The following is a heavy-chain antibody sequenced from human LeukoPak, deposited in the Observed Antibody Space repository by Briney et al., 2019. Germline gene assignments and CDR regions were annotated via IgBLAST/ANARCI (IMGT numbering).Heavy chain of an antibody. D-gene: IGHD2-2*01. CDR1: GYTFTGYY. Sequence: GASVKVSCKASGYTFTGYYMHWVRQAPGQGLEWMGWISAYNGYTSYAQKFQGRVTMTTDTSTTTAYMELRGLRSADTAVYYCARDRVTVVVSATMPDDAFDIWGQGTMVTVSS. CDR2: ISAYNGYT. V-gene: IGHV1-18*04. CDR3: ARDRVTVVVSATMPDDAFDI. J-gene: IGHJ3*02.